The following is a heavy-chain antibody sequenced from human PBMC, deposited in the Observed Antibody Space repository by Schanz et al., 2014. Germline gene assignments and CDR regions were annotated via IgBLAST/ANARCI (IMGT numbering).Heavy chain of an antibody. Sequence: QVQLQESGPGLVKPSETLSLTCTVSGGSISTYYWHCIRQPPGKGLEWIGYIYYSGSTYYNPSLRSRVTISVDTPKNQFSLKLSSVTAADTAVYYCARGGRTTYNYYYGMDVWGQGTTVTVSS. CDR3: ARGGRTTYNYYYGMDV. D-gene: IGHD1-1*01. CDR2: IYYSGST. J-gene: IGHJ6*02. CDR1: GGSISTYY. V-gene: IGHV4-59*12.